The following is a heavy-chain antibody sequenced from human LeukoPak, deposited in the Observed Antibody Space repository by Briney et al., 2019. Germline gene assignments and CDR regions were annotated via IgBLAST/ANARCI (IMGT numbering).Heavy chain of an antibody. V-gene: IGHV3-23*01. J-gene: IGHJ5*02. Sequence: GGSLRLSCAASGFSFSSHSMNWVRQAPGEGLEWVSSISGSAGNTYYADSVKGRFTISRDNSKNTLYLQMNSLRAEDTAVYYCAKNPTGYPNWFDLWGQGTLVTVSS. CDR3: AKNPTGYPNWFDL. CDR2: ISGSAGNT. D-gene: IGHD3-9*01. CDR1: GFSFSSHS.